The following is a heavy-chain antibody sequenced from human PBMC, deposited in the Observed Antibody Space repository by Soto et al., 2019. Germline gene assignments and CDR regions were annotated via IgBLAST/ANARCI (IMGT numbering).Heavy chain of an antibody. D-gene: IGHD3-3*01. CDR1: GGSVRSGSYY. CDR2: IYYSGST. V-gene: IGHV4-61*01. Sequence: PSETLSLTCTVSGGSVRSGSYYWSWIRQPPGKGLEWIGYIYYSGSTNYNPSLKSRVTISLDTSKNQFSLKLSSVTAADTAVYYCAAGGVRPTDVTYFYYYGMDVWGRGTTVTVSS. J-gene: IGHJ6*02. CDR3: AAGGVRPTDVTYFYYYGMDV.